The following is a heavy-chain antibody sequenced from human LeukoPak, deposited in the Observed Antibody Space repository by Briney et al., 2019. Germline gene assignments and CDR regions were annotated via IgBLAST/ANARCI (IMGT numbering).Heavy chain of an antibody. Sequence: GGSLRLSCAASGFTFTTYWMSWMRQAPGKGLQWVANIKHGGSEQYYVDSVKGRFTISRDNAKNSLFLQMSSLGVEDTAVYYCKSGGAAPGSFDYWGHGALVTVSS. J-gene: IGHJ4*01. D-gene: IGHD1-26*01. CDR3: KSGGAAPGSFDY. V-gene: IGHV3-7*01. CDR2: IKHGGSEQ. CDR1: GFTFTTYW.